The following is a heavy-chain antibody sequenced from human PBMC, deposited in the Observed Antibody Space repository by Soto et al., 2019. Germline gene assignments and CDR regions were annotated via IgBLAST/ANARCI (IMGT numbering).Heavy chain of an antibody. CDR1: GYSFTSYW. CDR2: IYPGDSDT. Sequence: GESLKISCKGSGYSFTSYWIGWVRQMPGKGLEWMGIIYPGDSDTRYSPSFQGQVTISADKSISTAYLQWSSLKASDTAMYYCARQADYYYDSSGYPRGAFDIWGQGTMVTVSS. J-gene: IGHJ3*02. D-gene: IGHD3-22*01. V-gene: IGHV5-51*01. CDR3: ARQADYYYDSSGYPRGAFDI.